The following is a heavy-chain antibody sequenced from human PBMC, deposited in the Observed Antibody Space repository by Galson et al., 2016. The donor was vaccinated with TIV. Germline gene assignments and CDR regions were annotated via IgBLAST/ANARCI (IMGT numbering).Heavy chain of an antibody. Sequence: SVKVSCKASGVIFTSFSITWVRQAPRQGLEWVGGIIPMFGTVKYAQKFQDRVTVTTDKSTSTTYMELSSLNSEDAAIYYCTFLPIYRNSWQHVPNGVDAWGPGTTVAVYS. CDR3: TFLPIYRNSWQHVPNGVDA. D-gene: IGHD6-13*01. J-gene: IGHJ6*02. V-gene: IGHV1-69*05. CDR2: IIPMFGTV. CDR1: GVIFTSFS.